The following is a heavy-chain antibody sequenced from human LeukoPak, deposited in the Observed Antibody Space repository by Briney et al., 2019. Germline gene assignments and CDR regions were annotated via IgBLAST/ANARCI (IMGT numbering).Heavy chain of an antibody. CDR3: ARDRGSSWYAAFDI. CDR2: ISSSGSHI. D-gene: IGHD6-13*01. CDR1: GFTFSSYS. V-gene: IGHV3-21*01. J-gene: IGHJ3*02. Sequence: GGSLRLSCAASGFTFSSYSMNWVRQAPGKGLEWVSSISSSGSHIYYADSVKGRFTISRDNAKNSLYLQMNSLRAEDTAVYYCARDRGSSWYAAFDIWGQGTMVTVSS.